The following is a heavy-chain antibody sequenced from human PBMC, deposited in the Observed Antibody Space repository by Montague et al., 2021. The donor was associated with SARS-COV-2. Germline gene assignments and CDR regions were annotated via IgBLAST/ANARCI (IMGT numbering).Heavy chain of an antibody. J-gene: IGHJ4*02. Sequence: PALVKPTQTLTLTCTFSGFSLSTSGMCVSWIRQPSGKALEWLARXDWXDDKYYSTSLKTRFTISKDTSKNQVVLTMTNMDPVDTATYYCARTSIAAAGTAIDYWGQGTLVTVSS. CDR3: ARTSIAAAGTAIDY. CDR2: XDWXDDK. V-gene: IGHV2-70*11. CDR1: GFSLSTSGMC. D-gene: IGHD6-13*01.